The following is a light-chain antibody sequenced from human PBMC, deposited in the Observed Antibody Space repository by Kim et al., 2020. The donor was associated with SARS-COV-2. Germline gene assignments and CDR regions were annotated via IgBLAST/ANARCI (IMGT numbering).Light chain of an antibody. CDR3: QNSASWRT. CDR1: QGVGGN. V-gene: IGKV3D-15*01. J-gene: IGKJ4*01. Sequence: CLARGETAPPAGRARQGVGGNLAWYQQKPGQAPRILIYGASIRATGVPARFTGSGSGTEFTPTIGSLRSEDFAVYYCQNSASWRTFGGGTKGDI. CDR2: GAS.